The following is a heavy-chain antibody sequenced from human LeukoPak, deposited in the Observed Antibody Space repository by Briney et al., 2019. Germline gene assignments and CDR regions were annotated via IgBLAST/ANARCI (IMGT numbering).Heavy chain of an antibody. J-gene: IGHJ4*02. CDR3: AKHPSGYPD. D-gene: IGHD3-22*01. V-gene: IGHV3-7*01. CDR2: IKQDGSEK. CDR1: GFTFSSYA. Sequence: PGGSLRLSCAASGFTFSSYAMSWVRQAPGKGLEWVANIKQDGSEKYYVDSVKGRFTISRDNAKNSLYLQMNSLRAEDTAVYYCAKHPSGYPDWGQGTLVTVSS.